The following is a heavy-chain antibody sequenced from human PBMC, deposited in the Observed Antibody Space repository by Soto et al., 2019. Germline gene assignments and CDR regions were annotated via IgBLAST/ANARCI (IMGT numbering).Heavy chain of an antibody. V-gene: IGHV3-15*01. CDR3: TTTSNWDYYYYMDV. CDR2: IKSKTDGGTT. J-gene: IGHJ6*03. CDR1: GFTFSNAW. Sequence: GGSLRLSCAASGFTFSNAWMSWVRQDPGKGLEWVGRIKSKTDGGTTDYAAPVKGRFTISRDDSKNTLYLQMNSMKTEDTAVYYCTTTSNWDYYYYMDVWGKGTTVTVSS. D-gene: IGHD4-4*01.